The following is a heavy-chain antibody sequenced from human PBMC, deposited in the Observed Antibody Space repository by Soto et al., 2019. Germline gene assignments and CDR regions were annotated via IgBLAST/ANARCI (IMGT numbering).Heavy chain of an antibody. V-gene: IGHV3-53*02. Sequence: EVELVETGGGLIQPGGSLRLSCAVSGFTVSSNSMSWVRQAPGKGLEWVSLIYADGGTYYGDSVKGRFTIARDTSKNTVSLQATSLRADDTAMLYCARDNSILAAPFQDWGQGTRVSVSS. D-gene: IGHD6-25*01. CDR2: IYADGGT. CDR3: ARDNSILAAPFQD. CDR1: GFTVSSNS. J-gene: IGHJ1*01.